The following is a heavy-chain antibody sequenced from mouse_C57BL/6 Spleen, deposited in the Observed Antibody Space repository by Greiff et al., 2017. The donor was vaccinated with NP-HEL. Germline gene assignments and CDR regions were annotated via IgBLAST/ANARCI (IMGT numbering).Heavy chain of an antibody. CDR2: INPNNGGT. CDR1: GYTFTDYY. D-gene: IGHD1-1*01. Sequence: EVKLMESGPELVKPGASVKISCKASGYTFTDYYMNWVKQSHGKSLEWIGDINPNNGGTSYNQKFKGKATLTVDKSSSTAYMELRSLTSEDSADYYCARGAGIRGFDYWGQGTTLAVSS. J-gene: IGHJ2*01. CDR3: ARGAGIRGFDY. V-gene: IGHV1-26*01.